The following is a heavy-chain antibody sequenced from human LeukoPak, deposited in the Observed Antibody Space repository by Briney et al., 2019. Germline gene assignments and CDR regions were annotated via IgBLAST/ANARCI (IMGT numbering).Heavy chain of an antibody. CDR2: ISAYNGNT. Sequence: GSVKVSCKASGYTFTSYGISWVRQAPGQGLEWMGWISAYNGNTNYAQKFQGRVTITADKSTSTAYMELSSLRSEDTAVYYCASHIVVVVAATPRAFDIWGQGTMVTVSS. D-gene: IGHD2-15*01. CDR1: GYTFTSYG. J-gene: IGHJ3*02. V-gene: IGHV1-18*01. CDR3: ASHIVVVVAATPRAFDI.